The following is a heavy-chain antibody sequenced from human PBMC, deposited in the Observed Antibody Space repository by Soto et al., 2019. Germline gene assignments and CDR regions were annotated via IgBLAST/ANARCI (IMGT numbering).Heavy chain of an antibody. D-gene: IGHD3-16*01. J-gene: IGHJ6*02. CDR2: ISPYSGNT. Sequence: QVQLVQSGDEVRKPGSSVKVSCKASGYIFVNYGIAWVRQAPGQGLEWMGWISPYSGNTHYASKVQGRLTMTTDTATSTAYMDLGSLTSDDTAVYYRATGDNSIPPAPQDVWGQGTTVTVSS. V-gene: IGHV1-18*01. CDR3: ATGDNSIPPAPQDV. CDR1: GYIFVNYG.